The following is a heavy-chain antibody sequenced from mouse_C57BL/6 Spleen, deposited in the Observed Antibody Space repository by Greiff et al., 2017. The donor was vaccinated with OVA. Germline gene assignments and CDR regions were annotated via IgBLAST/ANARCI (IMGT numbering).Heavy chain of an antibody. CDR2: ISDGGSYT. V-gene: IGHV5-4*01. D-gene: IGHD2-3*01. CDR3: ARDYDGAWFAY. CDR1: GFTFSSYA. Sequence: EVKVVESGGGLVKPGGSLKLSCAASGFTFSSYAMSWVRQTPEKRLEWVATISDGGSYTYYPDNVKGRFTISRDNAKNNLYLQMSHLKSEDTAMYYCARDYDGAWFAYWGQGTLVTVSA. J-gene: IGHJ3*01.